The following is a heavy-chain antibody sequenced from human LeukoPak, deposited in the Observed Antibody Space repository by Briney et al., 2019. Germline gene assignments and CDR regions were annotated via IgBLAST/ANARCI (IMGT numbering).Heavy chain of an antibody. CDR2: MNPNSGNT. Sequence: ASVKVSCKASGYTFTSYDINWVRQATGQGLEWMGWMNPNSGNTGYAQKFQGRVTMTRNTSISTAYMELSSLRSEDTAVYYCARSSAALSSVGYWGQGTLVTVSS. V-gene: IGHV1-8*01. D-gene: IGHD4-23*01. J-gene: IGHJ4*02. CDR3: ARSSAALSSVGY. CDR1: GYTFTSYD.